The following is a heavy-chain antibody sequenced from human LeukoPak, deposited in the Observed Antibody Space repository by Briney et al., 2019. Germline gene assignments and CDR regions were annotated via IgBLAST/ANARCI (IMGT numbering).Heavy chain of an antibody. CDR1: GFTFSGFA. J-gene: IGHJ6*01. CDR3: AKMKGHPLPKYYMDV. CDR2: ISGSGDNT. D-gene: IGHD1-26*01. V-gene: IGHV3-23*01. Sequence: PGGSLRLSCAASGFTFSGFAVSWVRRTPGKGLEWVSGISGSGDNTLYADSVKGRFTISRDNSKNTLYPEMNSLRAEDTAIYYCAKMKGHPLPKYYMDVWGQGTTVTVSS.